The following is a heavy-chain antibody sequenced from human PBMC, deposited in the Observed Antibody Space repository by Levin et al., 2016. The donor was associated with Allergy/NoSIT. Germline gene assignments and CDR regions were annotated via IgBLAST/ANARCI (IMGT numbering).Heavy chain of an antibody. CDR2: INIDGSNV. V-gene: IGHV3-74*01. D-gene: IGHD6-25*01. Sequence: GGSLRLSCAASGFTFSSYWMHWVRQAPGKGLVWVSRINIDGSNVNYADSVKGRFTVSRDNAKNTLYLQMNSLRVEDTAVYYCARDSYSSAVLWGQGTLVTVSS. CDR1: GFTFSSYW. J-gene: IGHJ4*02. CDR3: ARDSYSSAVL.